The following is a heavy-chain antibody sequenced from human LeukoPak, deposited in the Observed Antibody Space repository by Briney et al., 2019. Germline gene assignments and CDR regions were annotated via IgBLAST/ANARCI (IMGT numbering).Heavy chain of an antibody. V-gene: IGHV3-20*04. CDR2: INWNGGST. CDR3: ARVHSSGLSYYFDY. J-gene: IGHJ4*02. D-gene: IGHD6-19*01. Sequence: GGSLRLSCAASGLTFDDYGMSWVRQAPGKGLEWVSGINWNGGSTGYADSVKGRFTISRDNAKNSLYLQMNSLRAEDTALYYCARVHSSGLSYYFDYWGQGTLVTVFS. CDR1: GLTFDDYG.